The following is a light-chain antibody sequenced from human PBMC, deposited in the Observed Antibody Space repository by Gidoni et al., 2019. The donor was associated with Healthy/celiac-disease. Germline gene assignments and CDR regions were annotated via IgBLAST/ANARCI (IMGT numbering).Light chain of an antibody. Sequence: IVMTQSPAPLSVSPGERATLPCRASQSVSSNLAWYQQKPGQAPRLLIYGASTRATGIPARFSGSGSGTEFTLTISSLQSEDFAVYYCQQYNNWPRITFGQGTRLEIK. J-gene: IGKJ5*01. CDR2: GAS. CDR1: QSVSSN. V-gene: IGKV3-15*01. CDR3: QQYNNWPRIT.